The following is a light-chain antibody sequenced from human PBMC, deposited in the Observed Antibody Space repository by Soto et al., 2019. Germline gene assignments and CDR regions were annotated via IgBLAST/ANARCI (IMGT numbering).Light chain of an antibody. V-gene: IGKV3-20*01. J-gene: IGKJ2*01. CDR2: GAS. CDR3: QQYGSSSYT. Sequence: DIVLTQSPDTLSLSPGERATLSCRASQSVSSNYLAGYQQKPGQAPRLLIYGASTRATGIPDRFSVSGSGTDFTLTISSLEPEDFAVYYCQQYGSSSYTFGQGTRLEIK. CDR1: QSVSSNY.